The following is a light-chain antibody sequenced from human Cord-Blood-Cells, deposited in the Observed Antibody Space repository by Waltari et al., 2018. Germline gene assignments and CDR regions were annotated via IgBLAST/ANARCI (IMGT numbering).Light chain of an antibody. J-gene: IGLJ1*01. CDR1: SSDVGGYNL. CDR2: EGS. V-gene: IGLV2-23*03. Sequence: QSALTQPASVSGSPGQSITISCTGTSSDVGGYNLVSGYQQHPGKAPKLMIYEGSKRPSGVSNRFSGSKSGNTASLTISGLQAEDEADYYCCSYAGSSTFEVFGTGTKVTVL. CDR3: CSYAGSSTFEV.